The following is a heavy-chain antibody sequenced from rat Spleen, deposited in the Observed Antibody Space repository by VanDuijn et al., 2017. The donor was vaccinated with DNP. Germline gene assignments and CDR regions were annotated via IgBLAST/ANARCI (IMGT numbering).Heavy chain of an antibody. D-gene: IGHD1-11*01. CDR3: ARGFGYSMDA. Sequence: QVQLKESGPGLVQPSQTLSLTCTVSGFSLTSYGVSWVRQPPGKGLEWIAAISSGGSTYYNSALKSRLRISRDTSKSQVFLKVNSLQTEDTATYYCARGFGYSMDAWGQGTSVTVSS. CDR2: ISSGGST. J-gene: IGHJ4*01. CDR1: GFSLTSYG. V-gene: IGHV2S12*01.